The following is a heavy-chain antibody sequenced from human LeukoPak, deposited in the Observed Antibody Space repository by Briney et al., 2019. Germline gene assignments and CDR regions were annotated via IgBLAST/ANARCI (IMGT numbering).Heavy chain of an antibody. CDR1: GFTFSSYW. CDR3: ARAPSGYYPYFDY. CDR2: IKQDGSEK. D-gene: IGHD3-3*01. V-gene: IGHV3-7*01. Sequence: GGSLRLSCAASGFTFSSYWMSWVRQAPGKGLEWVANIKQDGSEKYYVDSVKGRFTISRDNAKNSLYLQMNSLRAEDTAVYYCARAPSGYYPYFDYWGQGTLVTVSS. J-gene: IGHJ4*02.